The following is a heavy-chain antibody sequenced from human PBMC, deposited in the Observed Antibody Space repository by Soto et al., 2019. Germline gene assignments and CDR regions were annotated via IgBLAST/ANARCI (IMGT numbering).Heavy chain of an antibody. D-gene: IGHD2-15*01. V-gene: IGHV3-30-3*01. CDR2: ISYDGSNK. CDR3: ARMASFYCSGGSCYPTYGMDV. Sequence: QVQLVESGGGVVQPGRSLRLSCAASGFTFSSYAMHWVRQAPGKGLEWVAVISYDGSNKYYADSVKGRFTISRDNSKNTLYLQMNSLSAEDTAVYYCARMASFYCSGGSCYPTYGMDVWGQGPTVTVSS. CDR1: GFTFSSYA. J-gene: IGHJ6*02.